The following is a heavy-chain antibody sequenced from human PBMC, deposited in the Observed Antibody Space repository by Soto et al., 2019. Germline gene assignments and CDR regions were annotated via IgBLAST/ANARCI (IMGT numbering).Heavy chain of an antibody. D-gene: IGHD1-1*01. V-gene: IGHV3-30*18. Sequence: GGSLRLSCAASGFTFSDHGMHWVRQAPGKGLEWVAVISHDGNSKYYGDSVKGRFTVSRDNSNNMAYLQMNSLRLEDTAMYYCAKQFDLGGLEDYWGQGTLVTVSS. CDR2: ISHDGNSK. J-gene: IGHJ4*02. CDR1: GFTFSDHG. CDR3: AKQFDLGGLEDY.